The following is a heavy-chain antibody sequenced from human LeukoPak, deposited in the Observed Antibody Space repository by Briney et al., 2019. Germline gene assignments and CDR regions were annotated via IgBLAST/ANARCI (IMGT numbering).Heavy chain of an antibody. CDR3: AKDKGGQSDAFDI. Sequence: GGSLRLSCAAAGFTFSSYAMSWVRQAPGKGLEWVSAISGSGGSTYYADSVKGRFTISRDNSKNTLYLQMNSLRAEDTAVYYCAKDKGGQSDAFDIWGQGTMVTVSS. D-gene: IGHD1-26*01. V-gene: IGHV3-23*01. J-gene: IGHJ3*02. CDR1: GFTFSSYA. CDR2: ISGSGGST.